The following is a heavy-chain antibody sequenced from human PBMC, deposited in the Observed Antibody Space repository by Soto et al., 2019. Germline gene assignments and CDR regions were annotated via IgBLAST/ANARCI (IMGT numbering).Heavy chain of an antibody. J-gene: IGHJ5*02. Sequence: ASVKVSCKASGYAFSNNDISWVRHVTGQGLEWMGWMNPNSGHGGYAQKFQGRVTMTRDTSTSTAYMELSSLASDDTATYYCARMATSGTLNWFDPWGQGTLVTVSS. CDR3: ARMATSGTLNWFDP. V-gene: IGHV1-8*01. CDR1: GYAFSNND. CDR2: MNPNSGHG.